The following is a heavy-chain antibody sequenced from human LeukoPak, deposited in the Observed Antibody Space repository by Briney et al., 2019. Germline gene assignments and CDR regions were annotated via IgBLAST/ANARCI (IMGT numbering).Heavy chain of an antibody. CDR2: LNHIGST. CDR1: GGSISSSTS. V-gene: IGHV4-4*03. Sequence: PRTLSPTCAVSGGSISSSTSWSGVRQAPGKGLGWIGELNHIGSTNYNPSLKSRVTISVDKSKNPFSLKLSSVTAADTAVYYCARHCAGDCNAFDIWGQGTMVTVSS. CDR3: ARHCAGDCNAFDI. J-gene: IGHJ3*02. D-gene: IGHD2-21*02.